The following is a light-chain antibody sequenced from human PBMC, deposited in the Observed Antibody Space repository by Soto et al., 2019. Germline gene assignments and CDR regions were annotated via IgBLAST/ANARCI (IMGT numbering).Light chain of an antibody. CDR2: DAS. Sequence: DIQMTQSPLTLSASVGDRVTITCRASQSISRGLAWHQQKAGEAPKLLIYDASTLVSGVPSRFSGSGSGTEFTLTISSLQPDDFATYYCQQYNPGTFGQGTKVEIK. J-gene: IGKJ1*01. CDR3: QQYNPGT. V-gene: IGKV1-5*01. CDR1: QSISRG.